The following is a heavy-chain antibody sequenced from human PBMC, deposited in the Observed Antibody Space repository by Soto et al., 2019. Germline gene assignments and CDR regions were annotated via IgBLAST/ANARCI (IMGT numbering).Heavy chain of an antibody. J-gene: IGHJ6*02. Sequence: ETLSLTCAVYGGSFSGYYWSWIRQPPGKGLEWIGEINHSGSTNYNPSLKGRVTISVDTSKNQFSLKLSSVTAADTAVYYCARVKLSQSTFYYYYGLNVWGQGTTVTVSS. V-gene: IGHV4-34*01. CDR1: GGSFSGYY. CDR3: ARVKLSQSTFYYYYGLNV. CDR2: INHSGST.